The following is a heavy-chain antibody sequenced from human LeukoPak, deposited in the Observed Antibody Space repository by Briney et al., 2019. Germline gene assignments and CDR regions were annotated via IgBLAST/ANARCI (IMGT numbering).Heavy chain of an antibody. CDR2: ISWDGGST. J-gene: IGHJ4*02. CDR3: AKGRGYSGYDEIDY. Sequence: GGSLRLSCAASGFTFDDYAMHWVRQAPGKGQERVSLISWDGGSTYYADSVKGRFTISRDNSKNSLYLQMNSLRAEDTALYYCAKGRGYSGYDEIDYWGQGTLVTVSS. D-gene: IGHD5-12*01. CDR1: GFTFDDYA. V-gene: IGHV3-43D*04.